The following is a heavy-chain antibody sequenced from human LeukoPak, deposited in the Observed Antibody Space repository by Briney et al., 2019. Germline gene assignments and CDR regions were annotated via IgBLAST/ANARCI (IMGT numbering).Heavy chain of an antibody. CDR3: ARLIVGSSGSYLWQLFDY. CDR2: INPNSGGT. D-gene: IGHD1-26*01. J-gene: IGHJ4*02. V-gene: IGHV1-2*06. CDR1: GYTFTGYY. Sequence: GASVKVSCTASGYTFTGYYMHWVRQAPGQGLEWMGRINPNSGGTNYAQKLQGRVTMTTDTSTSTAYMELRSLRSDDTAVYYCARLIVGSSGSYLWQLFDYWGQGTLVTVSS.